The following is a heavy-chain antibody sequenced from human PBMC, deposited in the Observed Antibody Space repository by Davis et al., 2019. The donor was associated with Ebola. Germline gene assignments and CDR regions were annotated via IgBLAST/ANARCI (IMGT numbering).Heavy chain of an antibody. J-gene: IGHJ4*02. CDR1: GGSFSGYY. CDR3: ARREVGGIAVFDY. CDR2: INHSGST. V-gene: IGHV4-34*01. Sequence: MPSETLSLTCAVYGGSFSGYYWTWIRQPPGKGLEWIGEINHSGSTNYNPSLKSRLIISVDTSKNQFSLQLNSVTAADTAVYYCARREVGGIAVFDYWGQGTLVTVSS. D-gene: IGHD6-19*01.